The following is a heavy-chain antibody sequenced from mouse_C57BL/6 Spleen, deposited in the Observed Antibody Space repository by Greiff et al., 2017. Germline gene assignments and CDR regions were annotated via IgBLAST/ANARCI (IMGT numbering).Heavy chain of an antibody. Sequence: QVQLQQPGAELVKPGASVKLSCKASGYTFTSYWMHWVKQRPGQGLEWIGMIHPTSGSTNYHEKFKSKATLTVDKSTSTAYMQLSSLTSEDSAVYDCARSGQLSYYAIDYWGQGTTLTGSS. D-gene: IGHD3-2*02. J-gene: IGHJ2*01. CDR3: ARSGQLSYYAIDY. V-gene: IGHV1-64*01. CDR2: IHPTSGST. CDR1: GYTFTSYW.